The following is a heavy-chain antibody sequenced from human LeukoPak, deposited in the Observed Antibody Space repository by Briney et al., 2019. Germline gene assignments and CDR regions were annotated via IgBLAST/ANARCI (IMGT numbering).Heavy chain of an antibody. CDR1: GFTFGDYA. CDR2: IRSKAYGGTT. Sequence: GGSLRLSCTASGFTFGDYAMSWVRQAPGKGLEWVGFIRSKAYGGTTEYAASVKGRFTISRDDSKSIAYLQMNSLKTEDTAVYYGTRDHISGYSSSWLFYWGQGTLVTVSS. D-gene: IGHD6-13*01. V-gene: IGHV3-49*04. J-gene: IGHJ4*02. CDR3: TRDHISGYSSSWLFY.